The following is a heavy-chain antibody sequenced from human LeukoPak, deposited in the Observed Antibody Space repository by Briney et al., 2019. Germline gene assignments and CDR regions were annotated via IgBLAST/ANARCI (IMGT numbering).Heavy chain of an antibody. CDR1: GYPFTTSW. Sequence: PGESLKISCQGFGYPFTTSWIGWVRQLPGKGLEWTAIIYAGNSDAKYSPSFQGQVSISTDRSISTAYLHRSSLKASDTAIYYCAIINHPDGRVYWGQGTLVTVSS. CDR3: AIINHPDGRVY. V-gene: IGHV5-51*01. J-gene: IGHJ4*02. CDR2: IYAGNSDA. D-gene: IGHD5-24*01.